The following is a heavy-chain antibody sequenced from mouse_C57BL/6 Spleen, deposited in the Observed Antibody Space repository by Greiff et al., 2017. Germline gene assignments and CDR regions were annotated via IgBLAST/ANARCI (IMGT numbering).Heavy chain of an antibody. Sequence: QVQLQQPGAELVMPGASVKLSCKASGYTFTSYWIHWVKQRPGQGLEWIGEIDPSDSYTNYNQKFKGKSTLTVDKSSSTAYMQLSSLTSEDSAVYYCARRGYYGSSPWFAYWGQGTLVTVSA. CDR1: GYTFTSYW. CDR2: IDPSDSYT. V-gene: IGHV1-69*01. J-gene: IGHJ3*01. D-gene: IGHD1-1*01. CDR3: ARRGYYGSSPWFAY.